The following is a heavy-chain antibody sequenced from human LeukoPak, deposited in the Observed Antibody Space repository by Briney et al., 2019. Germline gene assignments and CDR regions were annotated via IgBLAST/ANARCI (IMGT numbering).Heavy chain of an antibody. D-gene: IGHD3-10*01. Sequence: SQTLSLTCAISGDSVSGNTAGWSWIRQSPSRGLEWLGRTYYRSKWYNDDAGSVKGRRTINADTANIQFSLQLNSVPPEDTALYHCARGGLVRGTINSLIGFDIWGHGIMVTVSS. J-gene: IGHJ3*02. V-gene: IGHV6-1*01. CDR1: GDSVSGNTAG. CDR3: ARGGLVRGTINSLIGFDI. CDR2: TYYRSKWYN.